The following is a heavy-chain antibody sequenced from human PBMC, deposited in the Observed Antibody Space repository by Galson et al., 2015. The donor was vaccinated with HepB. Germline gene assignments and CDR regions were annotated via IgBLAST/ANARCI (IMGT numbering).Heavy chain of an antibody. J-gene: IGHJ4*02. D-gene: IGHD3-16*01. Sequence: SVKVSCKASGYSFNNYGVIWVRQAPGQGLEWMGGIVPIIGTGNYAQKFQDRLTIVADKSTSTNYMELRSLRSEDTAVYYCAREGDGAYFDYWGQGTLVSVSS. CDR3: AREGDGAYFDY. CDR2: IVPIIGTG. V-gene: IGHV1-69*06. CDR1: GYSFNNYG.